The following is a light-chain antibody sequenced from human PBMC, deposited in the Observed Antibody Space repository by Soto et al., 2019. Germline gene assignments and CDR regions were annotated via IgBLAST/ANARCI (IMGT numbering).Light chain of an antibody. V-gene: IGLV2-8*01. J-gene: IGLJ1*01. CDR2: EVI. Sequence: QSALTQPPSASGSPGQSVTISCTGTKNDIGVYDFVSWYQHHPGKAPRLIIYEVIQRPSGVPDRFSGSKSGNTASLTVSGLPAEDEADYFCTSYAGSNSYVFGGGTKLTVL. CDR3: TSYAGSNSYV. CDR1: KNDIGVYDF.